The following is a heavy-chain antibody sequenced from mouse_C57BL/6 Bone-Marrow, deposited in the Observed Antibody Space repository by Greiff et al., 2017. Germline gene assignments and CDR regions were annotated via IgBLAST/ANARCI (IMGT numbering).Heavy chain of an antibody. D-gene: IGHD2-3*01. V-gene: IGHV5-6*01. J-gene: IGHJ1*03. CDR1: GFTFSSYG. CDR2: ISSGGSDT. CDR3: SRHEWLLWYFDV. Sequence: EVKLMESGGDLVKPGGSLKLSCAASGFTFSSYGMSWVRQTPDKRLEWVAPISSGGSDTYYPDSVKGRFTISRDNAKNTRYLQMSSLKVEDTAMYYCSRHEWLLWYFDVWGTGTTVTVSS.